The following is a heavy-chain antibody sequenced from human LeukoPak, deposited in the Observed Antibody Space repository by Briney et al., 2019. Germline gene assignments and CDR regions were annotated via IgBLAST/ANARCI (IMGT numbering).Heavy chain of an antibody. V-gene: IGHV3-11*01. Sequence: GSLRLSCAASGFSFSDYYMSWIRQAPGKGLEWVSYITGSGSTIYYAGSVKGRFTVSRDNTQNSLYLQMDSLRVGDTAVYYCASEMSSTPDFWGQGTLVTVSS. D-gene: IGHD5/OR15-5a*01. J-gene: IGHJ4*02. CDR2: ITGSGSTI. CDR1: GFSFSDYY. CDR3: ASEMSSTPDF.